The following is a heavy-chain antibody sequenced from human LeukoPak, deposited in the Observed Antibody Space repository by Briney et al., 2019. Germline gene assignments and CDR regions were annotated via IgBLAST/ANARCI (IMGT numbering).Heavy chain of an antibody. CDR2: IYYSGST. V-gene: IGHV4-59*01. J-gene: IGHJ4*02. D-gene: IGHD3-3*01. CDR3: ARGGEWFDY. CDR1: GGSISSYY. Sequence: SPSETLSLTCTVSGGSISSYYWSWIRQPPGKGLEWIGYIYYSGSTNYNPSLKSRVTISVDTSKNQFSLKLSSVTAGDTAVYYCARGGEWFDYWGQGTLVTVSS.